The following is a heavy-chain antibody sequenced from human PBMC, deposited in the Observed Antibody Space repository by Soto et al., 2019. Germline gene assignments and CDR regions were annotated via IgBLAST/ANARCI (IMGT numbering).Heavy chain of an antibody. V-gene: IGHV4-39*01. CDR3: ARHLGIFGSWSLYFQH. CDR1: GGSFSGYY. CDR2: IYYSGST. Sequence: SETLSLTCAVYGGSFSGYYWGWIRQSPGKGLEWIGSIYYSGSTYYNPSLKSRVTISVDTSKNQFSLKLSSVTAADTAVYYCARHLGIFGSWSLYFQHWGQGTLVTVSS. J-gene: IGHJ1*01. D-gene: IGHD3-3*01.